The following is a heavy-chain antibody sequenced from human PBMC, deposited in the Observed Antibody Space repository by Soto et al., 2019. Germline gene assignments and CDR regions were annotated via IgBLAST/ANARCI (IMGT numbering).Heavy chain of an antibody. Sequence: ASVKVSCKASGYTFTSYDINWVRQATGQGLEWMGWMNPNSGNTGYAQKFQGRVTMTRDTSISTAYMELSSLRSEATAVYYCASQSLGSDYYYYGMDVWGQGTMVTVSS. CDR1: GYTFTSYD. CDR2: MNPNSGNT. J-gene: IGHJ6*02. CDR3: ASQSLGSDYYYYGMDV. D-gene: IGHD1-26*01. V-gene: IGHV1-8*01.